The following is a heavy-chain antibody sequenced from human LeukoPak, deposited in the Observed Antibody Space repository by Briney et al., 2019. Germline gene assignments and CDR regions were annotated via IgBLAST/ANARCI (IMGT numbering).Heavy chain of an antibody. CDR2: IDPRGSTS. D-gene: IGHD3-22*01. V-gene: IGHV1-46*01. CDR1: GYTFTTYF. CDR3: ARSSGYYYAYFDY. J-gene: IGHJ4*02. Sequence: GASVKVSCKPSGYTFTTYFIHWVRQAPGQGLEWMAIIDPRGSTSTYAQQFQDRLTVTRDTSTSTVYMELSSLRSEDTAVYFCARSSGYYYAYFDYWGQGTLGSVSS.